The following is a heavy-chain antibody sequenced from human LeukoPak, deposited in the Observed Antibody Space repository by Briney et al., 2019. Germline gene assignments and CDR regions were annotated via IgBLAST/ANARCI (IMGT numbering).Heavy chain of an antibody. J-gene: IGHJ1*01. CDR3: AKDGSRAWDIGFQH. CDR2: ISGAVGNT. D-gene: IGHD2-15*01. V-gene: IGHV3-23*01. Sequence: PGGSLRLSCAASGFTFSSYAMSWVRQAPGKGLEWVSTISGAVGNTHYADSVKGRFTISRDNSKNTLYLQMNSLRAEDTAVYYCAKDGSRAWDIGFQHWGQGTLVTVSS. CDR1: GFTFSSYA.